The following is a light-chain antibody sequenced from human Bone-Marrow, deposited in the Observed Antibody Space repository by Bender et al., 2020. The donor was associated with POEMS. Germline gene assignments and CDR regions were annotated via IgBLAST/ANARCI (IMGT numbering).Light chain of an antibody. CDR1: SSNIGANYD. J-gene: IGLJ2*01. CDR3: SSSTLTSIL. CDR2: SDT. Sequence: QSVLTQPPSVSGAPGQRVTISCTGSSSNIGANYDVHWYQQLPGTAPKLLIYSDTNRPSGVPDRFSGSKSGTSDSLAITGLQAEDEASYFCSSSTLTSILFGGGTKLTVL. V-gene: IGLV1-40*01.